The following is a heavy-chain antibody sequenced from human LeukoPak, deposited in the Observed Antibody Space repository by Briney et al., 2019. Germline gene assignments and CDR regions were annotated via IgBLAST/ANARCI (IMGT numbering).Heavy chain of an antibody. V-gene: IGHV1-3*03. J-gene: IGHJ3*02. CDR3: ARDSPYYDILTGYWASGAFDI. CDR2: INAGNGNT. Sequence: ASVKVSCKASGYAFTSYAMHWVRQAPGQRLEWMGWINAGNGNTKYSQEFQGRVTITRDTSASTAYMELSSLRSEDMAVYYCARDSPYYDILTGYWASGAFDIWGQGTMVTVSS. D-gene: IGHD3-9*01. CDR1: GYAFTSYA.